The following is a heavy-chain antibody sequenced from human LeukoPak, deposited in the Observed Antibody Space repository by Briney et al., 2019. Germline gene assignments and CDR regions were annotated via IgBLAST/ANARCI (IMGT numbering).Heavy chain of an antibody. D-gene: IGHD2-2*02. CDR1: GYTFTGYY. Sequence: ASVKVSCKASGYTFTGYYMHWVRQAPGQGLKWMGWINPNSGGTNYAQKFQGRVTMTRDTSISTAYMELSRLRSDDTAVYYCASDWGLSQLEYCSNTNCYMGAFDIWGQGTMVTVSS. CDR3: ASDWGLSQLEYCSNTNCYMGAFDI. J-gene: IGHJ3*02. V-gene: IGHV1-2*02. CDR2: INPNSGGT.